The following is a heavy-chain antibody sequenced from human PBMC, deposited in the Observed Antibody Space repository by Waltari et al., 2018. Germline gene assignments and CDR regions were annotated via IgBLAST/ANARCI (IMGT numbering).Heavy chain of an antibody. V-gene: IGHV3-30*02. CDR3: AKDGDYSLTEYDAFDV. J-gene: IGHJ3*01. CDR2: IRLDGKKI. CDR1: GFIFSTHG. D-gene: IGHD4-17*01. Sequence: VQLLESGGGVVQPGGSLRLSCAASGFIFSTHGMHWVRQIPGKGLEWVACIRLDGKKIFDADSVRGRFTISRDNSNNIVFLQMNSRRPEDSGVDYCAKDGDYSLTEYDAFDVWGQGTVVTVSP.